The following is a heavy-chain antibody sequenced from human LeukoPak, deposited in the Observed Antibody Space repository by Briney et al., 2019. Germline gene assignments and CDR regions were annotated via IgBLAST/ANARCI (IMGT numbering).Heavy chain of an antibody. CDR1: GYTFTGYY. D-gene: IGHD2-15*01. CDR3: AYDLVVVAATPV. V-gene: IGHV1-2*06. CDR2: INPNSGGT. J-gene: IGHJ4*02. Sequence: ASVKVSCKASGYTFTGYYTHWVRQAPGQGLEWMGRINPNSGGTNYAQKFQGRVTMTRDTSISTACMELSRLRSDDTAVYYCAYDLVVVAATPVWGQGTLVTVSS.